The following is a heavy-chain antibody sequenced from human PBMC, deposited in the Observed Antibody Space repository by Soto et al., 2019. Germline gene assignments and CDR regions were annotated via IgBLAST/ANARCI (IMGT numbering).Heavy chain of an antibody. CDR2: IYYSGST. D-gene: IGHD3-3*01. CDR1: GGSISSYY. V-gene: IGHV4-59*01. Sequence: SETLSLTCTVSGGSISSYYWSWIRQPPGKGLGWIGYIYYSGSTNYNPSLKSRVTISVDTSKNQFSLKLSSVTAADTAVYYCARVERITSFGVAHEVFDYWGQGTLVTVSS. J-gene: IGHJ4*02. CDR3: ARVERITSFGVAHEVFDY.